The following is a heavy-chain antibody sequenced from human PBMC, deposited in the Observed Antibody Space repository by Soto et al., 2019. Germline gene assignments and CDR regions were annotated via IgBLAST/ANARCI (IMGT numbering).Heavy chain of an antibody. CDR1: GFTVSSNY. D-gene: IGHD1-20*01. CDR2: IYSGGST. J-gene: IGHJ4*02. CDR3: VRDHNWAFDY. V-gene: IGHV3-66*01. Sequence: GGSLILSCAASGFTVSSNYMNWVRQAPGKGLEWVSVIYSGGSTYYADSVKGRFTISRDNSKNTLYLQMNSLRVEDTALYYCVRDHNWAFDYWAPGTLVTVSS.